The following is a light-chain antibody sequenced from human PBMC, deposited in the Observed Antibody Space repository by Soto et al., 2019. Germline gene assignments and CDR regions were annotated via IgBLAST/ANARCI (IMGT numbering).Light chain of an antibody. CDR3: QQRSNWP. Sequence: EIVLTQSPATLSLSPGERATLSCRASQSVSSYLVWYQQKPGQAPRLLIYDASNRATGIPARFSGSGSGTDFTLTISSLEPEDFAVYYCQQRSNWPFGQGTKVEIK. V-gene: IGKV3-11*01. CDR1: QSVSSY. CDR2: DAS. J-gene: IGKJ1*01.